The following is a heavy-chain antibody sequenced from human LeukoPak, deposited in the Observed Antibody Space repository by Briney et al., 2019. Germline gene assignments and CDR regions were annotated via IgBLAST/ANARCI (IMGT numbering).Heavy chain of an antibody. D-gene: IGHD6-13*01. CDR2: ISYDGSNK. Sequence: GGSLRLSCAASGFTFSSYGMHWVRQAPGKGLEWVAVISYDGSNKYYADSVKGRFTISRDNSKNTLYLQMNSLRAEDTAVYYCARVAAGSHWGQGTLVTVSS. CDR3: ARVAAGSH. CDR1: GFTFSSYG. J-gene: IGHJ4*02. V-gene: IGHV3-30*19.